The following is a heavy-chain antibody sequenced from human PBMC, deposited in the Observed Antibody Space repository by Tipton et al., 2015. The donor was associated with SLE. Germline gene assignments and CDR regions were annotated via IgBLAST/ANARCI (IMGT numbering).Heavy chain of an antibody. D-gene: IGHD6-13*01. CDR1: GFTLNNDW. J-gene: IGHJ3*02. Sequence: GSLRLSCAASGFTLNNDWMHWVRQAPGKGLVWVSRINPDGRTITYADPVKGRFTISRDNSKNTLYLQMNSLRAEDTAVYYCASPYSHGAFDIWGQGTMVTVSS. CDR3: ASPYSHGAFDI. V-gene: IGHV3-74*01. CDR2: INPDGRTI.